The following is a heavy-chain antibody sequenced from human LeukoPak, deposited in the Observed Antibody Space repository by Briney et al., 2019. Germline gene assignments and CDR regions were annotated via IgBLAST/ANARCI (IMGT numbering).Heavy chain of an antibody. CDR1: GYCISSGYY. D-gene: IGHD2-15*01. CDR3: VAGCSGGSCYIEYSWFDP. CDR2: IYHSGNT. V-gene: IGHV4-38-2*01. J-gene: IGHJ5*02. Sequence: PSETLSLTCAVSGYCISSGYYWGWIRQPPGKGLEWIGTIYHSGNTYYNPSLKSRVTISEDTSKNQFSLKLSSVTAADTAVYYCVAGCSGGSCYIEYSWFDPWGQGTLVTVSS.